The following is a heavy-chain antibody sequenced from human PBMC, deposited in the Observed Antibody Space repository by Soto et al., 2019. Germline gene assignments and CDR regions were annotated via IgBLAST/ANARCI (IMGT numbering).Heavy chain of an antibody. CDR2: VKSNIHGGTT. D-gene: IGHD2-21*01. J-gene: IGHJ4*02. V-gene: IGHV3-15*01. CDR1: GFTFSNAW. Sequence: ESGGGLVKPGGSLRLSCAASGFTFSNAWMTWVRQTPGTGLEWVGRVKSNIHGGTTDYAAPVKGRFTISRDDSKNTLYLQMNFLKIEDTAVYYCTTEDGRAVDWGQGTLVTVSS. CDR3: TTEDGRAVD.